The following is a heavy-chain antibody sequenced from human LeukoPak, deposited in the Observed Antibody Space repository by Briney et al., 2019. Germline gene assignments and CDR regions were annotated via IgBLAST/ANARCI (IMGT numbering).Heavy chain of an antibody. Sequence: PGGSLRLSCAASGFTFSGSPILWVRQAPGKGLEWVGRIRSKADNYATAYAASVQGRCTISRDDSKSTAYLQLNSLKTEDTAVYYCTQSNYWGQGALVTVSS. CDR1: GFTFSGSP. CDR3: TQSNY. CDR2: IRSKADNYAT. V-gene: IGHV3-73*01. J-gene: IGHJ4*02.